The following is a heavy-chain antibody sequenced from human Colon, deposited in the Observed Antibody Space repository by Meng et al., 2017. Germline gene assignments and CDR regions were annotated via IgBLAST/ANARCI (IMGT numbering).Heavy chain of an antibody. V-gene: IGHV1-3*04. Sequence: VRLVQSGAVGRKPGASLKLACQASGYSFTSYGMHWLRQAPGQRPEWMGWIYTADGNRRYSQRFQDRITITSDTFARTDYMELSSLRSEDTAVYFCARDERGGPYYFDYWGQGTLVTVSS. CDR1: GYSFTSYG. CDR3: ARDERGGPYYFDY. CDR2: IYTADGNR. J-gene: IGHJ4*02.